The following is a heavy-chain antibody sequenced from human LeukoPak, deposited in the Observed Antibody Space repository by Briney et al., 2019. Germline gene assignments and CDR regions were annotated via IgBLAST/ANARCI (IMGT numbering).Heavy chain of an antibody. CDR3: ARDRWLDF. Sequence: SETLSLTCTVSGASISSYYWTWVRQPPGKGLEWIWYVYYSGSTNYNPSLKSRVNMSVDTSKNQFSLNLRSVTAADTAVYYCARDRWLDFWSQGTLVTVS. J-gene: IGHJ4*02. D-gene: IGHD2-15*01. CDR1: GASISSYY. CDR2: VYYSGST. V-gene: IGHV4-59*01.